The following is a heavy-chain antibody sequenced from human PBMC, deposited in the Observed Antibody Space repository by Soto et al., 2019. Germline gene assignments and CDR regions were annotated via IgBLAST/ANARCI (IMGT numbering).Heavy chain of an antibody. CDR1: GFTFSSYA. CDR2: ISGSGGST. CDR3: AKGREFDWGIY. D-gene: IGHD3-9*01. Sequence: EVQLLESGGGLVQPGGSLRLSCAASGFTFSSYAMSWVRQAPGKGLEWVSAISGSGGSTYYADSVKGRFTISRDNSKNTLDLEMNSLRGEDTAVYYCAKGREFDWGIYWGQGTLVTVSS. J-gene: IGHJ4*02. V-gene: IGHV3-23*01.